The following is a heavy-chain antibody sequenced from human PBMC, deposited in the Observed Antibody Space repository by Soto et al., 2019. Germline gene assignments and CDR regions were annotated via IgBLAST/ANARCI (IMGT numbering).Heavy chain of an antibody. CDR3: VKEGYMRSDWYGQFDC. V-gene: IGHV3-64D*06. Sequence: GGSLRLSCSASGFTFNTFAMHWVRQTPGKGLEFVSAISSNGGNTYYADSVKGRFAISRDNSKNTLYLQMYSLRPEDTALYYCVKEGYMRSDWYGQFDCWGQGTLVTVSS. CDR2: ISSNGGNT. CDR1: GFTFNTFA. D-gene: IGHD6-19*01. J-gene: IGHJ4*02.